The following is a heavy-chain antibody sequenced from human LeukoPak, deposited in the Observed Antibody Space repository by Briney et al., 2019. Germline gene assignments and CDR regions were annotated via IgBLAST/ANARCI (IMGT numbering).Heavy chain of an antibody. D-gene: IGHD6-19*01. V-gene: IGHV3-66*01. CDR3: AMYSSAWYAVY. J-gene: IGHJ4*02. CDR2: IHPSGTI. CDR1: GFTVSSKY. Sequence: PGGSLRLSCAASGFTVSSKYMGWVRQAPGKGLEWVSVIHPSGTIYYADSVKGTFTISRDNSKNTLYLEMNTLRVEDTAVYYCAMYSSAWYAVYWGQGTLVTVSS.